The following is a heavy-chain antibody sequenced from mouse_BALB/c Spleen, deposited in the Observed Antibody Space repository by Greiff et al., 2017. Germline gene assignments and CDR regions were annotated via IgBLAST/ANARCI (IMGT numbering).Heavy chain of an antibody. CDR1: GYTFTSYW. D-gene: IGHD2-14*01. CDR3: ARSDYRYDEGDYFDY. V-gene: IGHV1-87*01. J-gene: IGHJ2*01. CDR2: IYPGDGDT. Sequence: VKLQESGAELARPGASVKLSCKASGYTFTSYWMQWVKQRPGQGLEWIGAIYPGDGDTRYTQKFKGKATLTADKSSSTAYMQLSSLASEDSAVYYCARSDYRYDEGDYFDYWGQGTTLTVSS.